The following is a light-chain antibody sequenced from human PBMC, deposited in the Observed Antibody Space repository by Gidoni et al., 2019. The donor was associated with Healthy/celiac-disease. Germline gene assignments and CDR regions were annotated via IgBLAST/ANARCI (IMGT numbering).Light chain of an antibody. Sequence: DIVMTQSPLSLPVTPGEPASISCRSSQSLLNSIGYNYLDWYLQKPGQSPQLLIYLGSNRASGVPDRFSGSGSGTDFTLKISRVEAEDVAVYYCMQALQTPWTFGQGTKVEIK. V-gene: IGKV2-28*01. CDR3: MQALQTPWT. CDR1: QSLLNSIGYNY. J-gene: IGKJ1*01. CDR2: LGS.